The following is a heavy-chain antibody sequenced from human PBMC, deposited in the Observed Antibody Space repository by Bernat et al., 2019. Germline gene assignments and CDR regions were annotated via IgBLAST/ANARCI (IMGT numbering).Heavy chain of an antibody. V-gene: IGHV1-18*01. J-gene: IGHJ2*01. CDR3: ATTSVSLYWYFDL. Sequence: QGELVQSGTEMKKLGASVRVSCKAPGFIFTSNGFAWVRQAPGQGLEWMGRVSAYNGDTLYAQKFQGRVFMTTDSSTTTAYMELKNLRSDDTAVYFCATTSVSLYWYFDLWGRGTLVTVSS. CDR2: VSAYNGDT. CDR1: GFIFTSNG.